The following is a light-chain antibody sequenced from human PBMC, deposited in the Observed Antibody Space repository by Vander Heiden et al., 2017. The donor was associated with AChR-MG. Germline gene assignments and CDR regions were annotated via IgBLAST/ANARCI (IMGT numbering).Light chain of an antibody. Sequence: QTVVTQEPSLSVSPGGTVTLTCGLSSGSVSTSYYPSWYQQTPGQAPRTLIYSTNTRSSGVPDRFSGSILGNKAALTITGAQADDESDYYCLLYMGSGTWMFGGGTKLTV. CDR2: STN. CDR1: SGSVSTSYY. V-gene: IGLV8-61*01. CDR3: LLYMGSGTWM. J-gene: IGLJ3*02.